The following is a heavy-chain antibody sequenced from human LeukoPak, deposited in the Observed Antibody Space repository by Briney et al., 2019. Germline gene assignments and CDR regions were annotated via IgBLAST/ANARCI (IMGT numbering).Heavy chain of an antibody. CDR1: GGSISSYY. D-gene: IGHD2-21*01. V-gene: IGHV4-59*01. CDR3: ARAPVSFLFLGFDP. Sequence: SETLSLTCTVSGGSISSYYWSWIRQPPGKGLEWIGYIYHSGSTNYNPSLKSRVTISVDTSKNQFSLKLSSVTAADTAVYYCARAPVSFLFLGFDPWGQGTLVTVSS. CDR2: IYHSGST. J-gene: IGHJ5*02.